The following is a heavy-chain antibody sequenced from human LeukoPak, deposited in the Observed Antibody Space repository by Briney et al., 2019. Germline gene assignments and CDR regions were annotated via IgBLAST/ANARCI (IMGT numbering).Heavy chain of an antibody. Sequence: NSSETLSLTCTVSGGSISSYYWSWIRQPPGKGLEWIGYIYYNGNTNYNPSLKSRVTISVDTSKNQFSLKLTSVTAADTAVYYCARGFGGYYSFDYWGQGTLVTVSS. CDR3: ARGFGGYYSFDY. V-gene: IGHV4-59*01. CDR1: GGSISSYY. D-gene: IGHD3-3*01. CDR2: IYYNGNT. J-gene: IGHJ4*02.